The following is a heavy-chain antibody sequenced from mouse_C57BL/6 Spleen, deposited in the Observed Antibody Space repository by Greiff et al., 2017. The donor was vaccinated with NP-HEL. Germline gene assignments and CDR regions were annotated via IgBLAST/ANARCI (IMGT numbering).Heavy chain of an antibody. J-gene: IGHJ1*03. V-gene: IGHV1-82*01. CDR3: ARSKAYFDV. CDR1: GYAFSSSW. Sequence: VQVVESGPELVKPGASVKISCKASGYAFSSSWMNWVKQRPGKGLEWIGRIYPGDGDTNYNGKFKGKATLTADKSSSTAYMQLSSLTSEDSAVYFCARSKAYFDVWGTGTTVTVSS. CDR2: IYPGDGDT.